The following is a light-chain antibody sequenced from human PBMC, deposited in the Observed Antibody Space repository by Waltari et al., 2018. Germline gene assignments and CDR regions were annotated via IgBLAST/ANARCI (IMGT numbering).Light chain of an antibody. V-gene: IGLV2-14*01. Sequence: QSALTQPASVSGSPGQSITISCTGTSSDVGGYYSVSWYQQHPGKAPQLIIYEVTRRPSGISDRFSGSKSDNTASLTIYGLQPEDEADYYCSSFTTRSTYAFGTGTKVTVL. CDR1: SSDVGGYYS. CDR3: SSFTTRSTYA. J-gene: IGLJ1*01. CDR2: EVT.